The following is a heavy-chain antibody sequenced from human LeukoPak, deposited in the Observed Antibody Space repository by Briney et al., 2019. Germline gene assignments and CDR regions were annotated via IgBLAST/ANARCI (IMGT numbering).Heavy chain of an antibody. D-gene: IGHD3-22*01. Sequence: PGGSLRLSCAASGFTFSSYAMSWVRQAPGKGLEWVSAISGSGGSTYYADSVKGRFTISRDNSKNTLYLQMNSLRAEDTAVYYCAKDRTPPQYYYDSSGYSDYAGFDYWGQGTLVTVSS. V-gene: IGHV3-23*01. CDR1: GFTFSSYA. CDR2: ISGSGGST. CDR3: AKDRTPPQYYYDSSGYSDYAGFDY. J-gene: IGHJ4*02.